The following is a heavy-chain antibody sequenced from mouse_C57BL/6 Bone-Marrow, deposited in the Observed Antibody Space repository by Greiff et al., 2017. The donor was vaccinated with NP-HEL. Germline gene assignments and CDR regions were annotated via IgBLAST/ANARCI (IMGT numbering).Heavy chain of an antibody. J-gene: IGHJ1*03. CDR3: TKSYDSSSYTSYWYFDV. V-gene: IGHV1-15*01. D-gene: IGHD1-1*01. CDR2: IDPETGGT. CDR1: GYTFTDYE. Sequence: QVQLQQSGAELVRPGASVTLSCKASGYTFTDYEMHWVKQTPVHGLEWIGAIDPETGGTAYNQKFKGKAILTADTSSSTAYMKLRSLTSEDSAVYYCTKSYDSSSYTSYWYFDVWGTGTTVTVSS.